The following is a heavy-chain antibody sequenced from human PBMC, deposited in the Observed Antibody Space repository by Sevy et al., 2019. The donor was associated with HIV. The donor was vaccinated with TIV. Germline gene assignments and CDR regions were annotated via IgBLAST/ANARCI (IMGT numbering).Heavy chain of an antibody. CDR1: GFTFSNYD. V-gene: IGHV3-13*01. Sequence: GGSLRLSCAASGFTFSNYDMHWVRQATGKGLEWVSAISAAGDTYYPGSVKGRLTNSRANTKSSLYLKMNSLRAGDTAVYYCARASGGGNSEGIDFYYGMDVWGQGTTVTVSS. D-gene: IGHD2-21*02. CDR3: ARASGGGNSEGIDFYYGMDV. J-gene: IGHJ6*02. CDR2: ISAAGDT.